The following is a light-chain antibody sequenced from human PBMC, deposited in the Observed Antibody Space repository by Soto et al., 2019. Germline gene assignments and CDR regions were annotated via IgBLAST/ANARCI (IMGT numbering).Light chain of an antibody. CDR1: SSNIGTGYD. CDR3: QSFDSSRFYV. Sequence: QSVLTQPPSVSGAPGQRVTISCTGSSSNIGTGYDVHWYQQLPGTAPKLLIYGNSNRPSGVPDRFSGSKSGTSASLAITGLQAEDEADYYSQSFDSSRFYVFGTGTKGTVL. V-gene: IGLV1-40*01. CDR2: GNS. J-gene: IGLJ1*01.